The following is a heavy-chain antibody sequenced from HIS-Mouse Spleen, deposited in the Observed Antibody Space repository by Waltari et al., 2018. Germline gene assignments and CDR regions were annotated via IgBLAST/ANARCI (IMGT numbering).Heavy chain of an antibody. CDR1: GGSISSSSYY. J-gene: IGHJ2*01. CDR3: AREIPYSSSWYDWYFDL. V-gene: IGHV4-39*07. CDR2: FYYSGNT. D-gene: IGHD6-13*01. Sequence: QLQLQESGPGLVKPSETLSLTCTVSGGSISSSSYYWGWIRQPPGKGLEWIGGFYYSGNTYYNPTLKSRVTISVDTSKNQFSLKLSSVTAADTAVYYCAREIPYSSSWYDWYFDLWGRGTLVTVSS.